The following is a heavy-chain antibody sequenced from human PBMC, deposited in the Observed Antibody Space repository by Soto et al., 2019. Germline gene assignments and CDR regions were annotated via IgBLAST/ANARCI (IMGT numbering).Heavy chain of an antibody. CDR2: IIPIFNST. CDR1: GSRFSNYV. Sequence: SVKVSCKVSGSRFSNYVISWVRQAPGHGLEWLGRIIPIFNSTEYAQSFQGRVTITADKSTSTASLELSSLRSDDTAVYYCAREGRGKKAGYNGLVSLGYWGQGTLVTVSS. CDR3: AREGRGKKAGYNGLVSLGY. J-gene: IGHJ4*02. V-gene: IGHV1-69*06. D-gene: IGHD2-2*02.